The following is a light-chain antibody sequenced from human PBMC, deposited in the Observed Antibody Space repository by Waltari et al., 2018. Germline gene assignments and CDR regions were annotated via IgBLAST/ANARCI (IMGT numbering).Light chain of an antibody. V-gene: IGLV2-14*01. CDR3: SSYTTSSAPGV. CDR2: EVS. CDR1: DSDVGAYDF. J-gene: IGLJ1*01. Sequence: QSALTQPASVSGSPGQSLTISCSGTDSDVGAYDFVSWYPQHPGKTPHLIIYEVSNRPSGISNRFSASKSGNTASLTISGLQAEDEADYYCSSYTTSSAPGVFGTGTRVTVL.